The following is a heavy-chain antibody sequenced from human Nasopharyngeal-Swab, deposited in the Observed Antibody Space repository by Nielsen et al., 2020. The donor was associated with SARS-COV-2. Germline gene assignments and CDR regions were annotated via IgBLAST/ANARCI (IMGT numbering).Heavy chain of an antibody. V-gene: IGHV1-46*01. J-gene: IGHJ5*02. D-gene: IGHD3-16*01. Sequence: WVRQAPGQGSEWLGLIIPSEGSTAYAQKFQGRVTMTRDTSTSTAYMELSSLRSDDTAVYFCARGAVHHMLDLWGQGTRVTVSS. CDR3: ARGAVHHMLDL. CDR2: IIPSEGST.